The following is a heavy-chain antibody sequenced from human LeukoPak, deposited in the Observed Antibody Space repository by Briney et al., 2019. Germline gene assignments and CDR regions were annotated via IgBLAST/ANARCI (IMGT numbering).Heavy chain of an antibody. CDR1: GFTFDDYA. V-gene: IGHV3-43*02. CDR2: ISGDGDST. Sequence: PGGSLRLSCAASGFTFDDYAMHWVRQAPGKGLEWVSLISGDGDSTYYADSVKGRFTISRDNSKNSLYLQMNSLRAEDTAVYYCARDSSGYYYPDAFDIWGQGTMVTVSS. D-gene: IGHD3-22*01. J-gene: IGHJ3*02. CDR3: ARDSSGYYYPDAFDI.